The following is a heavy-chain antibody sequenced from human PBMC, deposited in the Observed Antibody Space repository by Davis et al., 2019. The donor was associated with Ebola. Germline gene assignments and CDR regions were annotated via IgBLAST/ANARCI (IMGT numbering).Heavy chain of an antibody. Sequence: GESLKISCKGSGYSFTDYWIGWVRQMPGKGLEWMGIIYSPSFQGQVTISADKSISTAYLQWSSLKASDTAMYYCARRLDNYYFDYWGQGTLVTVSS. J-gene: IGHJ4*02. D-gene: IGHD1-1*01. CDR3: ARRLDNYYFDY. CDR1: GYSFTDYW. CDR2: I. V-gene: IGHV5-51*01.